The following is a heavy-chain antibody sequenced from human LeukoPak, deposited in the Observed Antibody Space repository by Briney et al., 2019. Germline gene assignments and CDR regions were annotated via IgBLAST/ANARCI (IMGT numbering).Heavy chain of an antibody. CDR1: GFTFSSYA. CDR2: ISGSGGST. V-gene: IGHV3-23*01. CDR3: AKGSGSYLHAYFDY. J-gene: IGHJ4*02. D-gene: IGHD1-26*01. Sequence: PGGSLRLSCAASGFTFSSYAMSWVRQVPGKGLEWVSAISGSGGSTYYADSVKGRFTISRDNSKNTLYLQMNSLRAEDTAVYYCAKGSGSYLHAYFDYWGQGTLVTVSS.